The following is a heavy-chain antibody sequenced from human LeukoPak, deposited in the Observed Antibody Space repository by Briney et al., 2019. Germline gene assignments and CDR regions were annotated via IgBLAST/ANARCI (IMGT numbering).Heavy chain of an antibody. D-gene: IGHD2-2*01. CDR1: GFTFSTYA. CDR3: AKQGSDTSPKYHDY. J-gene: IGHJ4*02. CDR2: MSRSGNTF. V-gene: IGHV3-23*01. Sequence: GGSLRLSCAASGFTFSTYAMTWVRQAPGKGRHWVSSMSRSGNTFYYADCVKGPFPISRDNSKNTLYLQMDSLRADDTAVYYCAKQGSDTSPKYHDYWGQGTQVTVSS.